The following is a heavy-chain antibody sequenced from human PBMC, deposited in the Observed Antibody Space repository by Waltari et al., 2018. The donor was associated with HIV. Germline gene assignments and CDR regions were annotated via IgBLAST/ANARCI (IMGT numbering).Heavy chain of an antibody. J-gene: IGHJ4*02. Sequence: QVQLVESGGGVVQPGRSLRLSCAASGFTFSSYGMHWVRQAPGKGLEWVAVISYDGSNKYYADSVKGRFTISRDNSKNTLYLQMNSLRAEDTAVYYCAKDGMATMSFDYWGQGTLVTVSS. D-gene: IGHD5-12*01. CDR3: AKDGMATMSFDY. CDR2: ISYDGSNK. CDR1: GFTFSSYG. V-gene: IGHV3-30*18.